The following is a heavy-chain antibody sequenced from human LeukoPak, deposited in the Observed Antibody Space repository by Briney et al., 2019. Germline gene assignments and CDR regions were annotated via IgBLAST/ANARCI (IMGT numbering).Heavy chain of an antibody. CDR3: ARDAYGGNSFWFDP. CDR2: ISYDGSSK. V-gene: IGHV3-30*04. Sequence: GGSLRLSCVASGFTFSTYTFHWVRQAPGKGLEWLAVISYDGSSKFYADSVKGRFTISRDNFKNTLYLQMNSLRVEDTAVYYCARDAYGGNSFWFDPWGQGTLVTVSS. J-gene: IGHJ5*02. D-gene: IGHD4-23*01. CDR1: GFTFSTYT.